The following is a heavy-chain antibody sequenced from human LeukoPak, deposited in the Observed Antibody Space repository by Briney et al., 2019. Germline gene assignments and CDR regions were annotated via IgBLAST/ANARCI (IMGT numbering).Heavy chain of an antibody. CDR3: ARLPRGYSGYGRFDY. V-gene: IGHV4-34*01. J-gene: IGHJ4*02. Sequence: SETLSLTCAVYGGSFSGYYWSWIRQPPGKGLEWIGEINHSGSTNYNPPLKSRVTISVDTSKNQFSLKLSSVTAADTAVYYCARLPRGYSGYGRFDYWGQGTLVTVSS. D-gene: IGHD5-12*01. CDR1: GGSFSGYY. CDR2: INHSGST.